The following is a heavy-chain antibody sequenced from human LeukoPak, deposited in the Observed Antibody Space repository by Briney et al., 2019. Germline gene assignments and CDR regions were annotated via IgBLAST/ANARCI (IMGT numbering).Heavy chain of an antibody. V-gene: IGHV3-23*01. J-gene: IGHJ4*02. CDR3: AKDIYPRSTCSGCRPFDY. CDR1: GFTFSSYA. CDR2: ISGSGGST. Sequence: SGGSLRLSCAASGFTFSSYAMSRVRQALGKGLEWVSAISGSGGSTYCADSVKGRFTISRDNSKNTLYLQMNSLRAEDTAVYYCAKDIYPRSTCSGCRPFDYWGQGTLVTVSS. D-gene: IGHD3-10*02.